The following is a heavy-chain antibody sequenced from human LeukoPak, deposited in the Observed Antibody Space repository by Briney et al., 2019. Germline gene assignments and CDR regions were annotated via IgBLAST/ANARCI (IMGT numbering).Heavy chain of an antibody. V-gene: IGHV5-51*01. CDR1: GYSFNTYW. J-gene: IGHJ4*02. D-gene: IGHD6-13*01. Sequence: GESLKISCKGSGYSFNTYWIGWVRQMPGKGLEWMGIIYPGDSDTKYSPSFQGQVTISADKSISTAYLQWSSLKASDTAMYYCARQYSSSWRSDYWGQGTLVTVSS. CDR2: IYPGDSDT. CDR3: ARQYSSSWRSDY.